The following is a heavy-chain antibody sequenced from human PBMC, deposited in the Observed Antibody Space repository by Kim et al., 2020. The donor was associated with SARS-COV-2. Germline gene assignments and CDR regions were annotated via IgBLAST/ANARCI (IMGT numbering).Heavy chain of an antibody. D-gene: IGHD3-3*01. J-gene: IGHJ4*02. Sequence: ASVKVSCKASGYTFTSYAMHWVRQAPGQRLEWMGWINAGNGNTKYSQKFQGRVTITRDTSASTAYMELSSLRSEDTAVYYCAREDNGELRFLEWLFRGFDYWGQGTLVTVSS. CDR2: INAGNGNT. CDR1: GYTFTSYA. CDR3: AREDNGELRFLEWLFRGFDY. V-gene: IGHV1-3*01.